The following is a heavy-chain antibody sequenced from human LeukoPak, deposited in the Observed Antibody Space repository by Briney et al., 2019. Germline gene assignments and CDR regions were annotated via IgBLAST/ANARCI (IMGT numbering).Heavy chain of an antibody. D-gene: IGHD6-6*01. V-gene: IGHV3-30*02. J-gene: IGHJ4*02. Sequence: PGGSLRLSCAASGFTFSSNGMHWVRQAPGKGLECVAFIQNDGNNKKYADSEKGRFTISRDNSKNTLYLQMNSLRAEDTAVYYCARDWGTSSLYLVNWGQGTLVTVSS. CDR2: IQNDGNNK. CDR1: GFTFSSNG. CDR3: ARDWGTSSLYLVN.